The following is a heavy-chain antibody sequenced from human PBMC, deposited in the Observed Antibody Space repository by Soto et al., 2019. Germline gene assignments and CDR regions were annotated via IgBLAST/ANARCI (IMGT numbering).Heavy chain of an antibody. Sequence: ASVKVSCKASGYTFSTYGISWVRQAPGQGLEWMGSIDTYNGNTNYARSLQGRVTMTTDTSTATAYMEVRSLRSDDTAVYYCARVMGFDFWSGYSWFDPWGQGTLVTVSS. CDR3: ARVMGFDFWSGYSWFDP. CDR2: IDTYNGNT. J-gene: IGHJ5*02. V-gene: IGHV1-18*01. D-gene: IGHD3-3*01. CDR1: GYTFSTYG.